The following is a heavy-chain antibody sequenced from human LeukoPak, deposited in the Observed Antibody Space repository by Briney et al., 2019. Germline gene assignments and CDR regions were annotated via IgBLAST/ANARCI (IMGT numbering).Heavy chain of an antibody. D-gene: IGHD3-16*01. Sequence: ASVKVSCKASGYTFTSYGVSWVRQAPGQGLEWVGWISPLDGTTRYAQNLQGRVTMTIDTSTTTAYMELRSLRADDTAVYYCARDVPRGKGAFDIWGQGTMVTVSS. V-gene: IGHV1-18*01. CDR3: ARDVPRGKGAFDI. CDR1: GYTFTSYG. CDR2: ISPLDGTT. J-gene: IGHJ3*02.